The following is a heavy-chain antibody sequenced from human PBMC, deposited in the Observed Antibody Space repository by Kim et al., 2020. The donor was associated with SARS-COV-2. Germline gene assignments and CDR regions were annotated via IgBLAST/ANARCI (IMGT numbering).Heavy chain of an antibody. Sequence: GGSLRLSCVASGFTFSDYGMHWVRQAPGKGLEWVALISYDGNNEYYADSVKGRFTISRDNSKNTLYLQINSRGAEDTAVYYCAKVGDYWGQGTLVTVSS. CDR3: AKVGDY. CDR1: GFTFSDYG. D-gene: IGHD3-3*01. J-gene: IGHJ4*02. CDR2: ISYDGNNE. V-gene: IGHV3-30*18.